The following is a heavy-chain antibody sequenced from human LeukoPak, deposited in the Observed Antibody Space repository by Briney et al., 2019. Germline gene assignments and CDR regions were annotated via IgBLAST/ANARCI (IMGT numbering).Heavy chain of an antibody. Sequence: GGSLRLSCAVSGITLSNYGMTWVRQTPGKGLEWVAGISDSGGRTNYADSVKGRFTISRDNPKNTLYLQMNSLRAEDTAVYFCAKRGVVIRVILVGFHKEAYYFDSWGQGALVTVSS. V-gene: IGHV3-23*01. CDR1: GITLSNYG. J-gene: IGHJ4*02. D-gene: IGHD3-22*01. CDR2: ISDSGGRT. CDR3: AKRGVVIRVILVGFHKEAYYFDS.